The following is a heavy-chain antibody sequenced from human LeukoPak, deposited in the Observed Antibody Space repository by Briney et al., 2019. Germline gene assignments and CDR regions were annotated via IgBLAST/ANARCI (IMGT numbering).Heavy chain of an antibody. CDR2: IIPIFGTA. Sequence: SVKVSCKASGGTFSSYAISWVRQAPGQGLEWMGGIIPIFGTANYAQKFQGRVTITTDESTSTAYMELSSLRSEDTAVYYCARSATDFWSGYRSEYYYYYYMDVWGKGTTVTVSS. CDR3: ARSATDFWSGYRSEYYYYYYMDV. V-gene: IGHV1-69*05. CDR1: GGTFSSYA. D-gene: IGHD3-3*01. J-gene: IGHJ6*03.